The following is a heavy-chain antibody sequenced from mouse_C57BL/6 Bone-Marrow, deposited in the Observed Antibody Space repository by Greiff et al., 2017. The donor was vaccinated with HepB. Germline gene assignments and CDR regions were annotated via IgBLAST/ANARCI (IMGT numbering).Heavy chain of an antibody. CDR1: GYTFTSYW. CDR2: IDPSDSYT. CDR3: AREGWAYWYFDV. Sequence: QVQLQQPGAELVKPGASVKLSCKASGYTFTSYWMQWVKQRPGQGLEWIGEIDPSDSYTNYNQKFKGKATLTVDKSSSTAYMQLSSLTSEDSAVYYCAREGWAYWYFDVWGTGTTVTVSS. J-gene: IGHJ1*03. D-gene: IGHD2-3*01. V-gene: IGHV1-50*01.